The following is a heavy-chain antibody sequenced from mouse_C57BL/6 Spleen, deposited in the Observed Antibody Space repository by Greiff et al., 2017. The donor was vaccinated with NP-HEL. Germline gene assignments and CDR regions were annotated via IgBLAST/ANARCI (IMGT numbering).Heavy chain of an antibody. J-gene: IGHJ2*01. CDR3: ASYRATSPYLFYFDY. CDR2: IRNKANGYTT. V-gene: IGHV7-3*01. D-gene: IGHD3-1*01. CDR1: GFTFTDYY. Sequence: DVMLVESGGGLVQPGGSLSLSCAASGFTFTDYYMSWVRQPPGKALEWLGFIRNKANGYTTEYSASVKGRFTISRDNSQSILYLQMTAMRAEDSATYYCASYRATSPYLFYFDYWGQGTTLTVSS.